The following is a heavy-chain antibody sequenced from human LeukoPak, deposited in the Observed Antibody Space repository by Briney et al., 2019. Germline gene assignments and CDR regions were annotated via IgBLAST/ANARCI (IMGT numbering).Heavy chain of an antibody. CDR3: AKEALVVVAATAAFDI. CDR1: GFTFSSYG. CDR2: ISYDGSNK. J-gene: IGHJ3*02. Sequence: SGGSLRLSCAASGFTFSSYGMHWVRQAPGKGLEWVAVISYDGSNKYYADSVKGRFTISRDNSKNTLYLQMNSLRAEDTAVYYCAKEALVVVAATAAFDIWGQGTMVTVSS. V-gene: IGHV3-30*18. D-gene: IGHD2-15*01.